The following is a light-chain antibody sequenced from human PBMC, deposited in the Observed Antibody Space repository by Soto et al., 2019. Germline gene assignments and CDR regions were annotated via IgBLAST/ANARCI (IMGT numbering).Light chain of an antibody. CDR2: DAS. CDR1: QSVSGY. Sequence: EIVLTQSPATLSLSPGNRATLSCRASQSVSGYLAGYQHKPFQAPRLLIYDASNRATGIPARFSGSGSGTDFTLTITSLEPEDFAVYYCQQRSNWPSTFGGGTKVEI. CDR3: QQRSNWPST. J-gene: IGKJ4*01. V-gene: IGKV3-11*01.